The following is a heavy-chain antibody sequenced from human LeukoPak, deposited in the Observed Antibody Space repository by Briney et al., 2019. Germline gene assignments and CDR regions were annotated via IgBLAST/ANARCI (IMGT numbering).Heavy chain of an antibody. CDR1: GFTFTSSA. Sequence: EASVKVSCKASGFTFTSSAVQWVRQARGQRLEWIGWIVVGSGNTNYVQKFQERVTISRDMSTSTAYMELSSLRSEDTAVYYCAADEYQLLLGAFDIWGQGTMVTVSS. CDR3: AADEYQLLLGAFDI. CDR2: IVVGSGNT. V-gene: IGHV1-58*01. J-gene: IGHJ3*02. D-gene: IGHD2-2*01.